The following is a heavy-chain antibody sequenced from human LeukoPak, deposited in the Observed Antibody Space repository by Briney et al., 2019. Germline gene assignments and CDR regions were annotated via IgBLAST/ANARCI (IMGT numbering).Heavy chain of an antibody. CDR1: GFTFSSYA. D-gene: IGHD4-17*01. J-gene: IGHJ3*02. Sequence: GGSLRLSCAASGFTFSSYAMHWVRQAPGKGLEWVAVISYDGSNKYYADSVKGRFTISRDNSKNTLYLQMNSLRAEDTAVYYCARDREDYGDYPPFDAFDIWGQGTMVTVSS. V-gene: IGHV3-30-3*01. CDR3: ARDREDYGDYPPFDAFDI. CDR2: ISYDGSNK.